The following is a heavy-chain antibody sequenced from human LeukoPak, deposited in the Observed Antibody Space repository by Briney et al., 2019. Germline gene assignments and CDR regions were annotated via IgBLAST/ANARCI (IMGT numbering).Heavy chain of an antibody. CDR1: GFTFDDYA. Sequence: GGSLRLSCAASGFTFDDYAMHWVRQAPGKGLEWVSGISWNAGSIGYADAVKGRFTITRGNAKNSLYLLMNSLRPEDTALYYCAKDLNGGRIAVADFYFDCWGQGTLVTVSS. J-gene: IGHJ4*02. CDR2: ISWNAGSI. CDR3: AKDLNGGRIAVADFYFDC. D-gene: IGHD6-19*01. V-gene: IGHV3-9*01.